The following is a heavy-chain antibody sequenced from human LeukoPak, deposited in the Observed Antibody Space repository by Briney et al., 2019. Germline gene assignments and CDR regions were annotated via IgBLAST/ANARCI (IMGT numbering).Heavy chain of an antibody. CDR1: GGSISSGGYY. J-gene: IGHJ3*02. V-gene: IGHV4-31*03. CDR2: IYYSGST. CDR3: ASVDTAMVRGVAAFDI. D-gene: IGHD5-18*01. Sequence: SETLSLTCTVSGGSISSGGYYWSWIRQHPGKGLEWIGYIYYSGSTYYNPSLKSRVTISVDRSKNQFSLKLSSVTAADTAVYYCASVDTAMVRGVAAFDIWGQGTMVTVSS.